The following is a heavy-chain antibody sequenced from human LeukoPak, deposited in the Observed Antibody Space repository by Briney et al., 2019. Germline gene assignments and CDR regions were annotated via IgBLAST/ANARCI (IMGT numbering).Heavy chain of an antibody. V-gene: IGHV3-7*01. D-gene: IGHD3-16*01. CDR3: ASWGAGGNS. CDR2: IKQDGSGK. Sequence: GGSLRLSCEASGFTLSTYWMNWVRQVPGKGRDWVANIKQDGSGKRYVDSVKGRFTIARDNADNSLSLQMNSRRAEDTAVYYCASWGAGGNSWGQGTLVTVSS. CDR1: GFTLSTYW. J-gene: IGHJ4*02.